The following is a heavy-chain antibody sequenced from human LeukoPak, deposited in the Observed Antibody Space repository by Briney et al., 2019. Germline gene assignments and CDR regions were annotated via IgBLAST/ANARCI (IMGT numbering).Heavy chain of an antibody. J-gene: IGHJ4*02. CDR3: AKGYYYDSSGYYSDY. D-gene: IGHD3-22*01. Sequence: GGTLRLSCAASGFTFSSYAMSWVRQAPGKGLEWVSAISGSGGSTYYADSVKGRFTISRDNSKNTLYLQMNSLRAEDTAVYYCAKGYYYDSSGYYSDYWGQGTLVTVSS. V-gene: IGHV3-23*01. CDR2: ISGSGGST. CDR1: GFTFSSYA.